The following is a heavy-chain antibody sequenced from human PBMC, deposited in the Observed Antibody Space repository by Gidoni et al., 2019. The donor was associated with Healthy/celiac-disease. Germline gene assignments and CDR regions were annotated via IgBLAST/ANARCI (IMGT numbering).Heavy chain of an antibody. CDR1: GGSISSGSYY. CDR3: ARDRFSVRPPDYYYGMDV. V-gene: IGHV4-61*02. CDR2: IYTSGST. Sequence: GQLQESGPGLVKPSQTLYLTCTVSGGSISSGSYYWSWIRQPAGKGLEWIGRIYTSGSTNYNPSLKSRVTMSVDTSKNQFSLKLSSVTAADTAVYYCARDRFSVRPPDYYYGMDVWGQGTTVTVSS. J-gene: IGHJ6*02. D-gene: IGHD1-1*01.